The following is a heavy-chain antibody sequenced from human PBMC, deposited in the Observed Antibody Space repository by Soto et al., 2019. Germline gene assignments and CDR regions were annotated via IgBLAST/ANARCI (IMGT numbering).Heavy chain of an antibody. J-gene: IGHJ4*02. CDR1: GGSISSSSYY. CDR3: ARHHESNWGSLDY. D-gene: IGHD7-27*01. CDR2: IYYSGST. V-gene: IGHV4-39*01. Sequence: SETLSLTCTVSGGSISSSSYYWGWIRQPPGKGLEWIGSIYYSGSTYYNPSLKSRVTISVDTSKNQFSLKLSSVTAADTAVYYCARHHESNWGSLDYWGQGTLVTVSS.